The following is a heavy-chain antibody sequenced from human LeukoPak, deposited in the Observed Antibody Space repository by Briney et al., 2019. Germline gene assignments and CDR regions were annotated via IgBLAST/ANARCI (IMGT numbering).Heavy chain of an antibody. CDR3: ARAPHPYCSGGNCIYFGY. J-gene: IGHJ4*02. CDR2: ISSSSSYI. Sequence: PSETLSLTCTVSGGSISSSSYYWGWIRQPPGKGLEWVSSISSSSSYIYYADSVKGRFTLSRDNAEKSLHLQMNSLRAEDTAVYYCARAPHPYCSGGNCIYFGYWGQGTLVTVSS. V-gene: IGHV3-21*01. CDR1: GGSISSSS. D-gene: IGHD2-15*01.